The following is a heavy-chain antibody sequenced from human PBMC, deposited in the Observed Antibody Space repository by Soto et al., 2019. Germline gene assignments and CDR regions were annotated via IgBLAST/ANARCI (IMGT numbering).Heavy chain of an antibody. CDR1: GDSISSHY. CDR3: ARDKITGLFDY. V-gene: IGHV4-34*01. J-gene: IGHJ4*02. CDR2: INHSGST. D-gene: IGHD2-8*02. Sequence: SETLSLTCSVSGDSISSHYWSWIRQPPGTGLEWIGEINHSGSTNYNPSLKSRVTISVDTSKNQFSLKLTSVTAADTAVYYCARDKITGLFDYWGQGTLVTVSS.